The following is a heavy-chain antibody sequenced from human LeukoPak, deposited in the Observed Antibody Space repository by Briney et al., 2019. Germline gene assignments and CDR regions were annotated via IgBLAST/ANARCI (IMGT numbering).Heavy chain of an antibody. CDR3: AGDFCGADCYGQRFYFDY. D-gene: IGHD2-21*02. J-gene: IGHJ4*02. CDR1: GDSISIYY. V-gene: IGHV4-4*07. Sequence: PLETLSLTCTVSGDSISIYYWSWIRQPAGKGLEWIGRIYNNGRANYNVSLQSRVTMSVDPSKNQFSLMMYSVTAADTAVYYCAGDFCGADCYGQRFYFDYWGQGPVDTVSS. CDR2: IYNNGRA.